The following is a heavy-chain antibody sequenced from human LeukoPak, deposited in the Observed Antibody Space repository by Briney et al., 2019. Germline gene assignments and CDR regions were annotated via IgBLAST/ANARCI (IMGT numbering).Heavy chain of an antibody. CDR1: GFTFSSYG. CDR2: IRSDGSNK. CDR3: AKDMDYGDGYFDY. Sequence: GGSLRLSCAASGFTFSSYGMHWVRQAPGTGLEWVAFIRSDGSNKNYADSVKGRFTISRDNSKNTLYLQMNSLRAEDTAVYYCAKDMDYGDGYFDYWGQGTLVTVSS. D-gene: IGHD4-17*01. J-gene: IGHJ4*02. V-gene: IGHV3-30*02.